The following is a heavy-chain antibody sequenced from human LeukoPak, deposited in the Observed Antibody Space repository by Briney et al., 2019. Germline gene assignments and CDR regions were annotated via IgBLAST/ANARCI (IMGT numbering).Heavy chain of an antibody. J-gene: IGHJ3*02. CDR2: ISYDGSNK. CDR3: ARERAGYDILTGSKEDAFDI. V-gene: IGHV3-30-3*01. D-gene: IGHD3-9*01. Sequence: GGSLRLSCAASGFTFSSYAMHWVRQAPGKGLEWVAVISYDGSNKYYADSVKGRFTISRDNSKNTLYLQMNSLRAEDTAVYYCARERAGYDILTGSKEDAFDIWGQGTMVTVSS. CDR1: GFTFSSYA.